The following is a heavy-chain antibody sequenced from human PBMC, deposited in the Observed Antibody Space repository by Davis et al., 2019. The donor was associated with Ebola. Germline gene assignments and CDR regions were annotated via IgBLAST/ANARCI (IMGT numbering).Heavy chain of an antibody. D-gene: IGHD2-8*02. CDR3: TTGYCTGGVCYGTDY. V-gene: IGHV3-15*01. Sequence: GGSLRLSCAASGFTFSSYWMSWVRQAPGKGLEWVGRIKSKTDGGTTDYAAPVKGRFTISRDDSKNTLYLQMNSLKTEDTAVYYCTTGYCTGGVCYGTDYWGQGTLVTVSS. CDR2: IKSKTDGGTT. J-gene: IGHJ4*02. CDR1: GFTFSSYW.